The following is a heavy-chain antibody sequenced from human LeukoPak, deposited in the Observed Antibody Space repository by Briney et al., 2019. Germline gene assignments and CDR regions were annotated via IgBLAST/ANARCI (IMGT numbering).Heavy chain of an antibody. Sequence: GGSLRLSCAASGFTFSNYAMSWVRRAPGKGLEWVSAISGSGENAYYADSVKGRSTISRDNSKNTLYLQMNSLRAEDTAVYYCAKSRYLDYDFWSGYPNFDYWGQGTLVTVSS. CDR1: GFTFSNYA. CDR3: AKSRYLDYDFWSGYPNFDY. V-gene: IGHV3-23*01. CDR2: ISGSGENA. D-gene: IGHD3-3*01. J-gene: IGHJ4*02.